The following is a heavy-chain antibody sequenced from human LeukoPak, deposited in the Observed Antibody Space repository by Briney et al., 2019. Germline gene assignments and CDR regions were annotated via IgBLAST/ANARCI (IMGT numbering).Heavy chain of an antibody. CDR3: AKGLGYCSGGSCYSDAFDI. CDR2: ISWNSGSI. CDR1: GFTFDDYA. D-gene: IGHD2-15*01. Sequence: GGSLRLSCAASGFTFDDYAMHWVRQAPGKGLEWVSGISWNSGSIDYADSVKGRFTLSRDNAKNSLYLQMNSLGADDTALYYCAKGLGYCSGGSCYSDAFDIWGQGTMVTVSS. J-gene: IGHJ3*02. V-gene: IGHV3-9*01.